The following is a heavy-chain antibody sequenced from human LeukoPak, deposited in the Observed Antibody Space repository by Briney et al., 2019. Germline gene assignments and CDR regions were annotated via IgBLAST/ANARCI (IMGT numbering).Heavy chain of an antibody. V-gene: IGHV3-21*01. CDR2: ISSSSSYI. D-gene: IGHD2-2*01. J-gene: IGHJ5*02. CDR3: ARGLVAGYCSSTSCLNNWFEP. CDR1: GFTFSSYS. Sequence: GGSLRLSCAASGFTFSSYSMNWVRQAPGKGLEWVSSISSSSSYIYYADSVKGRFTISRDNAKNSLYLQMNSLRAEDTAVYYCARGLVAGYCSSTSCLNNWFEPWGQGTLVTVSS.